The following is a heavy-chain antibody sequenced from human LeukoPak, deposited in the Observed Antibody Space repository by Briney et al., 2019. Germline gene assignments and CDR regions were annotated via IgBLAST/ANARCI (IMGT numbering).Heavy chain of an antibody. CDR1: GGSISSYY. J-gene: IGHJ5*02. Sequence: PSETLSLTCTVSGGSISSYYWSWIRQPAGKGLEWIGRIYTSGSTYYNPSLKSRVTISVDTSKNQFSLKLSSVTAADTAVYYCARHYVDCSSTSCYRGYNWFDPWGQGTLVTVSS. CDR2: IYTSGST. V-gene: IGHV4-4*07. D-gene: IGHD2-2*02. CDR3: ARHYVDCSSTSCYRGYNWFDP.